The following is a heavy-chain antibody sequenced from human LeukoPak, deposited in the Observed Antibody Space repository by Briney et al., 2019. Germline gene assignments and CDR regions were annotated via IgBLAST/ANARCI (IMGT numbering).Heavy chain of an antibody. D-gene: IGHD6-19*01. CDR2: IYHSGST. CDR1: AGSISSSNW. Sequence: SETLSLTWAVSAGSISSSNWWSWVRQPPGKGLEWIGEIYHSGSTNYNPSLKSRVTISVDKSKNQFSLKLSSVAAAYTGVYCCARVVGGWLDYWGQGTLVTVSS. V-gene: IGHV4-4*01. J-gene: IGHJ4*02. CDR3: ARVVGGWLDY.